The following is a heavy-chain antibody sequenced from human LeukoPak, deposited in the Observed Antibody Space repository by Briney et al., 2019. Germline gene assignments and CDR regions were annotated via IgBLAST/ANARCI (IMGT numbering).Heavy chain of an antibody. Sequence: PSETLSLTRIVPGGSISSYYWTWIRPPPGRGLEWIGYIYYNGSTNYNPSLKSRVTISVDTSKNQFPLKLNSVTAADTAVYYCARQSRGIAVAGLDYWGQGILVTVSS. CDR1: GGSISSYY. CDR3: ARQSRGIAVAGLDY. V-gene: IGHV4-59*08. J-gene: IGHJ4*02. CDR2: IYYNGST. D-gene: IGHD6-19*01.